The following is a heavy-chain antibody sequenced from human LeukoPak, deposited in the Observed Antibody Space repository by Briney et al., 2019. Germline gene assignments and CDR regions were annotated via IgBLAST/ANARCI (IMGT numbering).Heavy chain of an antibody. CDR3: ASSGARLGDMVRGVSWFDP. J-gene: IGHJ5*02. D-gene: IGHD3-10*01. V-gene: IGHV4-59*08. CDR2: IYYSGST. Sequence: PSETLSLTCTVSGGSISSYYWSWIRQPPGKGLEWIGYIYYSGSTNYNPSLKSRVTISVDTSKNQFSLKLSSVTAADTAVYYCASSGARLGDMVRGVSWFDPWGQGTLVTVSS. CDR1: GGSISSYY.